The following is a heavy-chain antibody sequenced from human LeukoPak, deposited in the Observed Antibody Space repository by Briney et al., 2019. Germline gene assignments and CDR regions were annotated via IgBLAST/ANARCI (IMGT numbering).Heavy chain of an antibody. V-gene: IGHV4-31*03. D-gene: IGHD4-17*01. CDR1: GGSISSGGYY. Sequence: SETLSLTCTVSGGSISSGGYYWSWIRQHPGKGLEWIGYIYYSGSTYYNPSLKSRVTISVDTSKNQFSLELSSVTAADTAVYYCARAGAYGDYAENSGYYFDYWGQGTLVTVSS. J-gene: IGHJ4*02. CDR3: ARAGAYGDYAENSGYYFDY. CDR2: IYYSGST.